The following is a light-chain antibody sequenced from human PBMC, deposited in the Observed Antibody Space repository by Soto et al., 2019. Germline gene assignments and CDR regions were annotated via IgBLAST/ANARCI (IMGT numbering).Light chain of an antibody. CDR2: AAS. J-gene: IGKJ1*01. CDR3: QQYGSSGT. CDR1: QSVSNNY. V-gene: IGKV3-20*01. Sequence: EIVLTQSPGTLSLSPGERATLSCRASQSVSNNYVACHQQTPHAAPRLLIYAASSRTTSIPDRFSGSAARTDFTLTISRLSPEDFAVYYCQQYGSSGTFGQGTKVDI.